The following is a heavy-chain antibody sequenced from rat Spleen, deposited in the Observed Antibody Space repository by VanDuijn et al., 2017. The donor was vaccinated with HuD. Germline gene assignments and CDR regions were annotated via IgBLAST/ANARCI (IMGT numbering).Heavy chain of an antibody. CDR2: VRNKVNGYIT. J-gene: IGHJ2*01. D-gene: IGHD1-11*01. Sequence: EVKLLESGGGLVQPGGSMRLSCAASGFTFTDFDMNWIRQPAGKAPEWLGFVRNKVNGYITYYNPSVKGRFTISRDNAKSTLYLQMDSLRSEDTATYYCARDPDYGGGYYFDYWGQGVMVTVSS. CDR3: ARDPDYGGGYYFDY. V-gene: IGHV7-7*01. CDR1: GFTFTDFD.